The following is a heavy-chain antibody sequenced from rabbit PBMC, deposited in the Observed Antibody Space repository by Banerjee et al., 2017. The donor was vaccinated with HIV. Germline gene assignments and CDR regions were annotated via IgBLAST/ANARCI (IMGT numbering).Heavy chain of an antibody. CDR1: GFSFSNKYV. CDR2: INTSSGIH. J-gene: IGHJ4*01. Sequence: QEQLEESGGDLVKPEGSLTLTCTASGFSFSNKYVMCWVRQAPGKGLEWIACINTSSGIHVSASGAKGLFTISRTSSTTVTLQMTSLPAADTANYFCARALAAVTGWNFGLWGPGTLVTVS. CDR3: ARALAAVTGWNFGL. V-gene: IGHV1S45*01. D-gene: IGHD7-1*01.